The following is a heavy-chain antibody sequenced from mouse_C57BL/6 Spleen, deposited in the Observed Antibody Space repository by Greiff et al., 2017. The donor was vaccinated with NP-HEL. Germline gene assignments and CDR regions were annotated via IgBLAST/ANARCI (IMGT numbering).Heavy chain of an antibody. CDR2: IYPGDGDT. J-gene: IGHJ4*01. D-gene: IGHD1-1*01. V-gene: IGHV1-82*01. Sequence: QVQLKESGPELVKPGASVKISCKASGYAFSSSWMNWVKQRPGKGLEWIGRIYPGDGDTNYNGKFKGKATLTADKSSSTAYMQLSSLTSEDSAVYFCARSGNYYCSSYLSYAMDYWGQGTSVTVSS. CDR1: GYAFSSSW. CDR3: ARSGNYYCSSYLSYAMDY.